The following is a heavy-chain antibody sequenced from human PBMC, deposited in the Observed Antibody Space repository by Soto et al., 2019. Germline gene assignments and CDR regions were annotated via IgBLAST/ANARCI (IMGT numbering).Heavy chain of an antibody. J-gene: IGHJ4*02. V-gene: IGHV3-15*07. CDR3: TADREEMQTITIAY. Sequence: EVQLVESGGGLVKPGGSLRLSCAASGFTFSDAWMNWVRQAPGKGLEWVGRIKSNTDGGTTDYAAPVKGRFTISRDDSENTLYLEVNSLKTEDTGVYYCTADREEMQTITIAYGGQGSLVTVSS. D-gene: IGHD3-3*01. CDR2: IKSNTDGGTT. CDR1: GFTFSDAW.